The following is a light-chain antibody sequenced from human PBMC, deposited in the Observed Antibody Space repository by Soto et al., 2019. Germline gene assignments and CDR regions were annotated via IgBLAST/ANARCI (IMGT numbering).Light chain of an antibody. Sequence: QSALTQPASVSGSPGQSITISCTGTSSDVGGYNYVSWYQHHPGKAPKLMIYDVTNLPSGVSNRFSGSKSGNTASLTISGLQAEDEADYYCTSYTTSSPYLVFGGGTKLTVL. CDR2: DVT. CDR1: SSDVGGYNY. CDR3: TSYTTSSPYLV. V-gene: IGLV2-14*03. J-gene: IGLJ3*02.